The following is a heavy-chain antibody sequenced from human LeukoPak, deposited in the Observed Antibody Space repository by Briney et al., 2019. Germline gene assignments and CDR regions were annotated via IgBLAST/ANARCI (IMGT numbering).Heavy chain of an antibody. CDR3: ARDSSSWLYNWFDP. D-gene: IGHD6-13*01. Sequence: ASVKVSFKASGYTFTGYYMHWVRQAPGQGLEWMGWINPNSGGTNYAQKFQGRVTMTRDTSISTAYMELSRLRSDDTAVYYCARDSSSWLYNWFDPWGQGTLVTVSS. CDR1: GYTFTGYY. J-gene: IGHJ5*02. V-gene: IGHV1-2*02. CDR2: INPNSGGT.